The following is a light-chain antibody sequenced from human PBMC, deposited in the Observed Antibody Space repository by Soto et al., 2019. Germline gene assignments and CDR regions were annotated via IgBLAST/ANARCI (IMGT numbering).Light chain of an antibody. J-gene: IGLJ1*01. CDR1: GSNVGNHY. CDR3: GAWDDGLSAYV. CDR2: DDN. Sequence: QSVLTQPPSVSAAPGQKVTISCAGSGSNVGNHYVSWYQQIPGTAPKLLIYDDNKRPSGIPDRFSGSKSATSATLGITGLQTGDEADYYCGAWDDGLSAYVFGPGTKLTVL. V-gene: IGLV1-51*01.